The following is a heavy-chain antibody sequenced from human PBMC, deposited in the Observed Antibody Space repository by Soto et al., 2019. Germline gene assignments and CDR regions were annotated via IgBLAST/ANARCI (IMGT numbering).Heavy chain of an antibody. CDR1: GDSISSDYYH. CDR2: IHHSGSI. Sequence: QVQLQQSGPGLVKPSQTLSLTCTVSGDSISSDYYHWTWIRQSPGKGLGWNGYIHHSGSIIYNPFLDDRVSISVATSKNQCSLLLTSVMAADTAVYFGAREDDVGDSLDVGGQGTTVTVSS. D-gene: IGHD2-21*02. V-gene: IGHV4-30-4*08. CDR3: AREDDVGDSLDV. J-gene: IGHJ6*02.